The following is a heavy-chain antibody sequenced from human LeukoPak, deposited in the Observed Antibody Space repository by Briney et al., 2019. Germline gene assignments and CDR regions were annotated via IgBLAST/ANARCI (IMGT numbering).Heavy chain of an antibody. D-gene: IGHD3-10*01. V-gene: IGHV1-2*02. J-gene: IGHJ4*02. CDR3: ARIFYGSGSSPSD. CDR2: INPNSGGT. CDR1: GYTFTGYY. Sequence: ASVKVSCKASGYTFTGYYMHWVRQAPGQGLEWMGWINPNSGGTNYAQKFQGRVTMTRDTSISTAHMELSRLRSDDTAVYYCARIFYGSGSSPSDWGQGTLVTVSS.